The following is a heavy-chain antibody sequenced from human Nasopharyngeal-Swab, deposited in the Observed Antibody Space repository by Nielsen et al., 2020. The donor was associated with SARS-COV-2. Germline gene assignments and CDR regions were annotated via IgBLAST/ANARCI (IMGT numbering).Heavy chain of an antibody. Sequence: GGSLRLSCAASGFTFSDSAIHWVRQASGKGLEWVGRIRSKGNNYATAYSASVKGRFIIFRDDPTNTAYLQMNSPKTEDTAMYYCTRCGGGCYSGRDYWGQGTLVTVSS. V-gene: IGHV3-73*01. CDR2: IRSKGNNYAT. J-gene: IGHJ4*02. CDR1: GFTFSDSA. CDR3: TRCGGGCYSGRDY. D-gene: IGHD2-15*01.